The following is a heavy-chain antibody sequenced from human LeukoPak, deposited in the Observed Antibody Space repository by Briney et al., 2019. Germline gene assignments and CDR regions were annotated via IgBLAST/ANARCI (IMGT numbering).Heavy chain of an antibody. J-gene: IGHJ3*02. CDR2: ISYDGSNK. CDR3: ARGGYYGSGGAFDI. Sequence: GGSLRLSCVASGFTFSSYAMHWVRQAPGKGLEWVAVISYDGSNKYYADSVKGRFTISRDNSKNTLYLQMNSLRAEDTAVYYCARGGYYGSGGAFDIWGQGTMVTVSS. V-gene: IGHV3-30-3*01. D-gene: IGHD3-10*01. CDR1: GFTFSSYA.